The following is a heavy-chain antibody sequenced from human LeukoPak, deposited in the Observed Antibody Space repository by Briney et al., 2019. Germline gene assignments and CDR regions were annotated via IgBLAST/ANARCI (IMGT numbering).Heavy chain of an antibody. CDR1: VFTVRSNY. J-gene: IGHJ3*02. D-gene: IGHD3-10*01. Sequence: GGALRVSCAASVFTVRSNYMSWVRQAPGKGVEWGSIIYDIGSTTYYTDSVKGRFTISRDNSKNKLYLQMNSLKTEDTAVYYCAKDAQRYGSTDAFDIWGQGTMVTVSS. CDR2: IYDIGSTT. CDR3: AKDAQRYGSTDAFDI. V-gene: IGHV3-53*01.